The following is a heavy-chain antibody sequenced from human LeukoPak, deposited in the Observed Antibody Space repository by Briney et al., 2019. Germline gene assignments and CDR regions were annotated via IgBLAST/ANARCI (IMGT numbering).Heavy chain of an antibody. Sequence: SGGSLRLSCAASGFTFDDYAMHWVRQAPGKGLVWVSRVNSDGTSTTYADSVKGRFAISRDNAKNTLYLQMSSLRAEDTAVYYCAKDGGFNSAAAGIDYWGQGTLVTVSS. CDR3: AKDGGFNSAAAGIDY. CDR1: GFTFDDYA. V-gene: IGHV3-74*01. D-gene: IGHD6-13*01. J-gene: IGHJ4*02. CDR2: VNSDGTST.